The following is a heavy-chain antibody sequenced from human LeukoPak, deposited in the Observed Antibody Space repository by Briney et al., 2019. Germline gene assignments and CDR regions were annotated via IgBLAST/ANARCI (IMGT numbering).Heavy chain of an antibody. Sequence: GGSLRLSCAASGFTFSSYGMHWVRQAPGKGLEWVAFIRYDGSNKYYADSVKGRFTISRDNSKNTLYLQMNSLRAEDTAVYYCAKDGSAYCGGDCYSDYWGQGTLVTVSS. V-gene: IGHV3-30*02. CDR2: IRYDGSNK. J-gene: IGHJ4*02. CDR3: AKDGSAYCGGDCYSDY. D-gene: IGHD2-21*02. CDR1: GFTFSSYG.